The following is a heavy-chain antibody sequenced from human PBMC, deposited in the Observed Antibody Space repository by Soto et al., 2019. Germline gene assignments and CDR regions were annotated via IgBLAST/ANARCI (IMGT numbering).Heavy chain of an antibody. CDR1: GYTFTSYA. Sequence: ASVKVSCKASGYTFTSYAMHWVRQAPGQRLEWMGWINAGNGNTKYSQKFQGRITITRDTSASTAYMELSSLRSEDTAVYYCARAYSSGWYYFDYWGQGTQVTVSS. CDR2: INAGNGNT. V-gene: IGHV1-3*01. CDR3: ARAYSSGWYYFDY. J-gene: IGHJ4*02. D-gene: IGHD6-19*01.